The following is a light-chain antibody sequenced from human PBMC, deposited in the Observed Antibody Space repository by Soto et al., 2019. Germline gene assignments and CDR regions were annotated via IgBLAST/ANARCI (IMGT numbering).Light chain of an antibody. CDR2: GAF. CDR1: QSVASN. Sequence: EIVLTQSPATLSVSPGERATLSCRTSQSVASNFARYQQKPGQAPRLLVYGAFIRAPGFPVRFRGSGSGSEFTLTISSLQSEDGATYYCQQYDKWPYTFGQGTNLEIK. J-gene: IGKJ2*01. CDR3: QQYDKWPYT. V-gene: IGKV3-15*01.